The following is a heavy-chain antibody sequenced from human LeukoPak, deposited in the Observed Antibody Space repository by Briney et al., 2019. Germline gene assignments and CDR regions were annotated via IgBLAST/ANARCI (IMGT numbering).Heavy chain of an antibody. V-gene: IGHV4-31*03. Sequence: PSETLSLTCTVSGGSISSGGYYWSWIRQHPGKGLEWIGYIYYSGSTYYNPSLKSRVTISVDTSKNQFSLKLSSVTAADTAVYYCARGPAGAHFDYWGQGTLVTVSS. D-gene: IGHD6-25*01. CDR1: GGSISSGGYY. CDR3: ARGPAGAHFDY. J-gene: IGHJ4*02. CDR2: IYYSGST.